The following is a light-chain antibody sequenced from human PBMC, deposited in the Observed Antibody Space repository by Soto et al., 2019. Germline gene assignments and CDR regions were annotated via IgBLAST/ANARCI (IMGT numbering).Light chain of an antibody. Sequence: DIQMTQSPSSLSASVGDRVTITCRASQRISSYLNWYQQKPGKAPKLLIYETTNLQSGVPSRFSGRGSGTDFALTISSLQPEDFATYYCQQSYNPPYSFGQGTKLEIK. V-gene: IGKV1-39*01. CDR1: QRISSY. CDR2: ETT. CDR3: QQSYNPPYS. J-gene: IGKJ2*03.